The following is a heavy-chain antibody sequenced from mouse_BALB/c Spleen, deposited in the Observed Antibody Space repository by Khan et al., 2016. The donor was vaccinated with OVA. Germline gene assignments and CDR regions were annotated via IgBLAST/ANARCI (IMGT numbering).Heavy chain of an antibody. V-gene: IGHV1S81*02. Sequence: QVQLQQPGGELAKPGASVKLSCKASGYTFTSYYMYWVKQRPGQGLEWIGGINPSNGGANFNEKFKTRATLTVDKSSSKAYMQLSSLTSEVSSFFYGTRSGHGEFAYWGQWTLVTVSA. CDR3: TRSGHGEFAY. J-gene: IGHJ3*01. CDR1: GYTFTSYY. D-gene: IGHD3-1*01. CDR2: INPSNGGA.